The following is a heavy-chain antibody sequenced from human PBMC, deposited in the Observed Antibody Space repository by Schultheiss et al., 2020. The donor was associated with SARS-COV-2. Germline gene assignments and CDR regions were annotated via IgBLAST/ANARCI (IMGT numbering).Heavy chain of an antibody. J-gene: IGHJ4*02. CDR3: ARGLSAARYVPTDY. CDR2: INPSSGST. V-gene: IGHV1-46*01. D-gene: IGHD3-10*02. Sequence: ASVKVSCKASGYTFTSYGISWVRQAPGQGLEWMGIINPSSGSTTYAQRFQGRVTITRDTSASTAHMDLSSLRSEDTAVYYCARGLSAARYVPTDYWGQGTLVTVSS. CDR1: GYTFTSYG.